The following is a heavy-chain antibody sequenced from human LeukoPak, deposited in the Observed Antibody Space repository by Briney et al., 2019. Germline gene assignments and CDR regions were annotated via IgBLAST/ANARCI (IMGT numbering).Heavy chain of an antibody. CDR2: ISSSSSYI. J-gene: IGHJ3*02. CDR1: GFTFISYS. Sequence: GGSLRLSCAASGFTFISYSMNWVRQAPGKGLEWVSSISSSSSYIYYADSVKGRFTISRGNSKNTLYLQMNSLRAEDTAVYYCVREYCSGGSCSDAFDIWGQGTMVTVSS. CDR3: VREYCSGGSCSDAFDI. D-gene: IGHD2-15*01. V-gene: IGHV3-21*01.